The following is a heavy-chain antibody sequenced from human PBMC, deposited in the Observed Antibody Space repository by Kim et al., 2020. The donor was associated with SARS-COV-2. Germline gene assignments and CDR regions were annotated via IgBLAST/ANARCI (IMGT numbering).Heavy chain of an antibody. J-gene: IGHJ4*02. V-gene: IGHV3-49*04. D-gene: IGHD4-17*01. CDR2: IRSKAYGGTT. CDR3: TRGGVTVTTFPFDY. Sequence: GVLRLSCTASGFTFGDYAMSWVRQAPGKGLEWVGFIRSKAYGGTTEYAASVKGRFTISRDDSKSIAYLQMNSLKTEDTAVYYCTRGGVTVTTFPFDYWGQGTLVTVSS. CDR1: GFTFGDYA.